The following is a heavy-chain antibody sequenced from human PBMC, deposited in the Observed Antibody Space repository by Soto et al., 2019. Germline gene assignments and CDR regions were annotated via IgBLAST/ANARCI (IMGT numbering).Heavy chain of an antibody. CDR3: ASITMITGG. Sequence: EVXLLXSGGGLVQPGXXLXXXCAASXFTFSSYAMSWVRQAPGKGVEWVSGISGSGGSTYYADSVKGRFXISXXXXXXXXXXXXNSLRAEDTAVYYCASITMITGGGGQGTLVTVSS. CDR2: ISGSGGST. CDR1: XFTFSSYA. J-gene: IGHJ4*02. V-gene: IGHV3-23*01. D-gene: IGHD3-22*01.